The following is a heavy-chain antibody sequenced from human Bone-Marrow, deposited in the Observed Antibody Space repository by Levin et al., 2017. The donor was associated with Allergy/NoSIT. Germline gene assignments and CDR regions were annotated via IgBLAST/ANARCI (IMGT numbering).Heavy chain of an antibody. Sequence: PGGSLRLSCKGSGYTFITYYIAWVRQMPGKGLEWVGIIYPGDSDTRYSPSFRGQVTISADKSISTAYLQWDSLKATDTATYYCARHYTLDGCGQGTTVTVSS. V-gene: IGHV5-51*01. J-gene: IGHJ6*02. CDR2: IYPGDSDT. CDR1: GYTFITYY. CDR3: ARHYTLDG.